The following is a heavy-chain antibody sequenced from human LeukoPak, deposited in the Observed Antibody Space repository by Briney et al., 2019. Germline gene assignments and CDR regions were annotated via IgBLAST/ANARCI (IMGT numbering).Heavy chain of an antibody. Sequence: GGSLRLSCAASGFTFDDYGMSWVRQAPGKGLEWVSGINWNGGSTGYADSVKGRFTISRDNAKNPLYLQMNSLRAEDTALYYCARGLYYYDSSGYYYLGYWGQGTLVTVSS. CDR3: ARGLYYYDSSGYYYLGY. CDR1: GFTFDDYG. CDR2: INWNGGST. V-gene: IGHV3-20*04. J-gene: IGHJ4*02. D-gene: IGHD3-22*01.